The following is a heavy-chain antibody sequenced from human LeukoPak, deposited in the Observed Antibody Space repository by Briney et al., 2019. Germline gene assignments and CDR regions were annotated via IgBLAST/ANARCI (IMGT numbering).Heavy chain of an antibody. CDR2: IIPILGIA. V-gene: IGHV1-69*04. CDR3: ARDIADCGMDV. CDR1: GGTFSSYA. Sequence: ASVKVSCKASGGTFSSYAISWVRQAPGQGLEWMGRIIPILGIANYAQKFQGRVTITADKSTSTAYMELSSLRSEDTAVYYCARDIADCGMDVWGQGTTVTVSS. J-gene: IGHJ6*02. D-gene: IGHD6-13*01.